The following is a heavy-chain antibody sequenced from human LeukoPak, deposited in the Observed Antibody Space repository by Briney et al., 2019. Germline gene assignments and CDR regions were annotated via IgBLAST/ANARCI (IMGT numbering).Heavy chain of an antibody. D-gene: IGHD2-2*01. CDR3: ARDLGRCSSSSCSADAIDI. Sequence: SVKVSCKPSGGTFSSYAISWVRQAPGQGVEWMGRIIPILGIANYAQKFQGRVTITADKSTSTAYMELSSMRSEDTAVYYCARDLGRCSSSSCSADAIDIWGQGTMVTVSS. J-gene: IGHJ3*02. CDR1: GGTFSSYA. CDR2: IIPILGIA. V-gene: IGHV1-69*04.